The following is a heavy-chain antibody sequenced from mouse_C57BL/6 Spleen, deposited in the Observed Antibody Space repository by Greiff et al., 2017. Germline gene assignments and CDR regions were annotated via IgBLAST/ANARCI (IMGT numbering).Heavy chain of an antibody. Sequence: QVQLQQSGPELVKPGASVKISCKASGYAFSSSWMNWVKQRPGKGLEWIGRIYPGDGDTNYNGKFKGKATLTADKSSSTAYMQLSSLTSEDSAVYFCARSGKTVVEGTWFAYWGQGTLVTVSA. CDR1: GYAFSSSW. D-gene: IGHD1-1*01. CDR2: IYPGDGDT. CDR3: ARSGKTVVEGTWFAY. V-gene: IGHV1-82*01. J-gene: IGHJ3*01.